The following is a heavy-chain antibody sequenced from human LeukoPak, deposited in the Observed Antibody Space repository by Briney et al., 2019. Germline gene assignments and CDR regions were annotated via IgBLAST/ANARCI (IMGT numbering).Heavy chain of an antibody. CDR2: FDPEDGET. Sequence: GASVKVSCKVSGYTLTELSMHWVRQAPGKGLEWMGGFDPEDGETIYAQKFQGRVTMTEDTSTDTAYMVLSSLRSEDTAVYYCATGYYDSSGYYYSLFRNWGQGTLVTVSS. D-gene: IGHD3-22*01. CDR1: GYTLTELS. CDR3: ATGYYDSSGYYYSLFRN. V-gene: IGHV1-24*01. J-gene: IGHJ4*02.